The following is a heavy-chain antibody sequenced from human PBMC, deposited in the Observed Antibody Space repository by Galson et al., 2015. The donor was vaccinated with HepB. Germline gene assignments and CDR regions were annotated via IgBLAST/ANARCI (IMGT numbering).Heavy chain of an antibody. J-gene: IGHJ3*02. CDR3: TRGHRGDDGFGI. CDR1: GDSVSSYSAA. CDR2: TYYRSTRYN. Sequence: CAISGDSVSSYSAAWHWIRQSPSRGLEWLGRTYYRSTRYNDYAVSVKSRMSINSDTSKNQFSLQVNSVTPEDAAIYYCTRGHRGDDGFGIWGPGTMVIVSS. V-gene: IGHV6-1*01. D-gene: IGHD3-16*01.